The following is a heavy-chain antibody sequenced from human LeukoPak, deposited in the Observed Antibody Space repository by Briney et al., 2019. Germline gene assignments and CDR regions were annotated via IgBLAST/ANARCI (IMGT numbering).Heavy chain of an antibody. CDR1: GGSISSSSYY. J-gene: IGHJ4*02. Sequence: SETLSLTCTVSGGSISSSSYYWGWIRQPPGKGLEWIGSIYYSGSTYYNPSLKSRVTISVDTSKNQFSLKLSSVTAADTAVYYCARDRGYSSAEFDYWGQGTLVTVSS. V-gene: IGHV4-39*07. CDR3: ARDRGYSSAEFDY. CDR2: IYYSGST. D-gene: IGHD5-18*01.